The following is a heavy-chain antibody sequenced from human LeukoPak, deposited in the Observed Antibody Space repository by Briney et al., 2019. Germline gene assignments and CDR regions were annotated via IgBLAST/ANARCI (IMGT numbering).Heavy chain of an antibody. D-gene: IGHD6-13*01. CDR3: ARHKKQQLVLNY. J-gene: IGHJ4*02. V-gene: IGHV4-59*08. CDR2: IYYSGST. CDR1: GGSISSYY. Sequence: PSETLSLTCTVSGGSISSYYWSWIRQPPGKGLEWIGYIYYSGSTNYNPSLKSRVTISVDTSKNQFSLKLSSVTAADTAVYYCARHKKQQLVLNYWGQGTLVTVSS.